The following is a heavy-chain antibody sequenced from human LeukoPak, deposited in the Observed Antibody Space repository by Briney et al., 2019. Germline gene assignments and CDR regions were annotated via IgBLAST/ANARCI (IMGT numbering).Heavy chain of an antibody. CDR1: NFISSAYE. V-gene: IGHV3-48*03. CDR3: VRDFDTSGHIAIDY. D-gene: IGHD6-25*01. Sequence: GGSLRLSCTASNFISSAYEMNWVRQAPGKGLEWVSYISTSGTTIYYAASVEGRFTVSRDNSKNSLYLQMNSLAGEDTALYYCVRDFDTSGHIAIDYWGQGTLVTVS. CDR2: ISTSGTTI. J-gene: IGHJ4*02.